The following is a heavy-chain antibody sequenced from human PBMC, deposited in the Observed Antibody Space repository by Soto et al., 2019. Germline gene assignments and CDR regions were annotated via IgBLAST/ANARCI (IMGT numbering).Heavy chain of an antibody. CDR1: GGSISGYY. V-gene: IGHV4-4*07. J-gene: IGHJ5*02. CDR2: IYTSGST. CDR3: ARGEGCSGGSCYSSWFDP. Sequence: SETLSVTCTVSGGSISGYYWSWIRQPAGKGLEWIGRIYTSGSTNYNPSLKSRVTMSVDTSKNQFSLKLSSVTAADTAVYYCARGEGCSGGSCYSSWFDPWGQGTLVTVSS. D-gene: IGHD2-15*01.